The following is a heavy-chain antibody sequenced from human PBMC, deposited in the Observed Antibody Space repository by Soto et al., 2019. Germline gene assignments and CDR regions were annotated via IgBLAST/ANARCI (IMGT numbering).Heavy chain of an antibody. J-gene: IGHJ6*02. V-gene: IGHV5-10-1*01. D-gene: IGHD2-2*01. CDR3: ARLVVVPATTQDYYYYGMDV. CDR1: GYSFTSYW. CDR2: IDPSDSYT. Sequence: XESLKISCKGSGYSFTSYWISWVRQMPGKGLEWMGRIDPSDSYTNYSPSFQGHVTISADKSISTAYLQWSSLKASDTAMYYCARLVVVPATTQDYYYYGMDVWGQGTTVTVSS.